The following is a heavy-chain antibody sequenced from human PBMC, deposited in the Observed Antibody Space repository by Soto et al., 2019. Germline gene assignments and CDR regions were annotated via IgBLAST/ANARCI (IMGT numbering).Heavy chain of an antibody. CDR2: MNPNSGGT. D-gene: IGHD6-13*01. J-gene: IGHJ4*02. Sequence: QVQLVQSGADVKKPGASVKVSCKTSGYTFSGYFMHWLRQAPGQGLEWMGWMNPNSGGTDYAQTFQGRASMTWDTSISTAYMELSRLRSDDTAIYYCARGYYSSSWRGFDYWGQGTLVTVSS. CDR1: GYTFSGYF. CDR3: ARGYYSSSWRGFDY. V-gene: IGHV1-2*02.